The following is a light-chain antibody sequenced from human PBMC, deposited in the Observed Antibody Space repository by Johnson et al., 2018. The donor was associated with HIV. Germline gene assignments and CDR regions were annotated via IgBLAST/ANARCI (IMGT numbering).Light chain of an antibody. CDR3: GTWDSSLSAYV. CDR1: NSNIGNNY. CDR2: DNN. J-gene: IGLJ1*01. V-gene: IGLV1-51*01. Sequence: QSVLTQPPSVSAAPGQKVTISCSGSNSNIGNNYVSWYQQVPGTAPKLLIYDNNKRPSGIPDRFSGSKSGTSATLGITRLQTGDEADYYCGTWDSSLSAYVFGTGTKVTV.